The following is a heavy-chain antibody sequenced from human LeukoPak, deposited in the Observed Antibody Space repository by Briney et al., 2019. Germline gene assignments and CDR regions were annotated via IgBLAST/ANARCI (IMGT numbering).Heavy chain of an antibody. V-gene: IGHV4-59*08. CDR3: ARLGGTARMDV. CDR1: GGPISGSY. Sequence: SETLSLTCTASGGPISGSYWSWIRQPPGKGLEWIGYIYYSGSTNYNPSLKSRVAISVDTSKNQFSLKLSSVTAADTAVYYCARLGGTARMDVWGQGTTVTVSS. J-gene: IGHJ6*02. D-gene: IGHD3-10*01. CDR2: IYYSGST.